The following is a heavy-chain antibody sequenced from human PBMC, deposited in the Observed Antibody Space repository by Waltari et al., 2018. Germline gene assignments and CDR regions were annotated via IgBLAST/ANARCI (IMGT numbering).Heavy chain of an antibody. J-gene: IGHJ4*02. D-gene: IGHD1-1*01. CDR1: GGSFRGYY. CDR3: ARGDGTGKYGY. V-gene: IGHV4-34*02. Sequence: QVQLQQWGAGLLKPSETLSLTCPVYGGSFRGYYWSWIRQAPGKGLEWLGKTTDSERTKYNPSLKSRISISVDTSKNQFSLTVFSVTAADAAVYYCARGDGTGKYGYWGQGTRVTVSS. CDR2: TTDSERT.